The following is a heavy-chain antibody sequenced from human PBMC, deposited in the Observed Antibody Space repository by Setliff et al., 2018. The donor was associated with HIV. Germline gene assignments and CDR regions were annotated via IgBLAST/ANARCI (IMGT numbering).Heavy chain of an antibody. Sequence: PSETLSLTCTVSGGSISSYYWSWIRQPPGKGLEWIGYIYTSGSTNYNPSLMSRVTISVDTSKNQFSLKLSSVTAADTAVYYCARHSPSDYWGQGTLVTVSS. CDR1: GGSISSYY. V-gene: IGHV4-4*09. CDR2: IYTSGST. J-gene: IGHJ4*02. CDR3: ARHSPSDY.